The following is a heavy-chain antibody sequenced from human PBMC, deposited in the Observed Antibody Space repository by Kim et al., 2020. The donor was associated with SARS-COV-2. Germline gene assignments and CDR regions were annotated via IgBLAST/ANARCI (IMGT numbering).Heavy chain of an antibody. V-gene: IGHV3-23*01. J-gene: IGHJ4*01. CDR2: ISSTGDDS. D-gene: IGHD3-10*01. CDR3: AATCASGSAFVAFYDY. Sequence: GGSLRLSCAASGITFSSPAMTWVRQAPGKGLEWVSTISSTGDDSDYADSVTVRFTISRDNAENTLNVQMHILRVEDTGLYDCAATCASGSAFVAFYDY. CDR1: GITFSSPA.